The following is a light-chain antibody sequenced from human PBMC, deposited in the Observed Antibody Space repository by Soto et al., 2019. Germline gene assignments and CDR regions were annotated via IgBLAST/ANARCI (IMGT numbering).Light chain of an antibody. J-gene: IGLJ2*01. CDR2: EVG. Sequence: QLVLTQPASVSGSPGQSITISCTGTSSDVGYYNSVSWYQQHPGKAPKLMIHEVGNRPSGVSNRFSGSKSGNTASLTISGLQAEDEADYYCCSYSSSSALVVFGGGTKLTVL. CDR1: SSDVGYYNS. V-gene: IGLV2-14*01. CDR3: CSYSSSSALVV.